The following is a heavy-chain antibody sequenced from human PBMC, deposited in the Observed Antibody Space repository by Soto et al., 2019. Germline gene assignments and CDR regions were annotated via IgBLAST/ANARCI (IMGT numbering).Heavy chain of an antibody. V-gene: IGHV4-31*03. J-gene: IGHJ4*02. CDR2: IYYSGST. CDR1: GGSISSGGYY. D-gene: IGHD2-15*01. Sequence: QVQLQESGPGLVKPSQTLSLTCTVSGGSISSGGYYWSWIRQHPGKGLEWIGYIYYSGSTYYNPSLKSRVTISVDTSKNQVPLKLSSVTAADTAVDYCAGGSLGYCSGGSCYSPYYFDYWGQGTLVTVSS. CDR3: AGGSLGYCSGGSCYSPYYFDY.